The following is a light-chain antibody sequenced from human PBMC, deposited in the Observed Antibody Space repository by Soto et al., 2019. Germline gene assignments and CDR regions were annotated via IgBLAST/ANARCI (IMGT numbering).Light chain of an antibody. J-gene: IGKJ1*01. CDR2: GAS. Sequence: EIVLTQSPGTLSLSPGERATLSCRASQSVSSSYLAWYQQKPGQAPRLLIYGASSRATGIADRFSGSGSGKDFTLTISRLEPEDFAVYYCQQYGSSSWTFGQGTKVEIK. V-gene: IGKV3-20*01. CDR3: QQYGSSSWT. CDR1: QSVSSSY.